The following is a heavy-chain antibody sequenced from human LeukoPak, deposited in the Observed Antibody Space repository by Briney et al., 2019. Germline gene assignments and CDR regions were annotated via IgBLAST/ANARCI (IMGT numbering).Heavy chain of an antibody. J-gene: IGHJ4*02. CDR2: INPTGGST. Sequence: WASVKVSCKASGYTFPSYFMHLVRQAPGHGLDWMGIINPTGGSTTYAQKFQGRVTMTRDTSTSTVYMELSSLRSDDTAVYYCARTAARRFDYWGQGTLVTVSS. CDR3: ARTAARRFDY. D-gene: IGHD6-6*01. CDR1: GYTFPSYF. V-gene: IGHV1-46*01.